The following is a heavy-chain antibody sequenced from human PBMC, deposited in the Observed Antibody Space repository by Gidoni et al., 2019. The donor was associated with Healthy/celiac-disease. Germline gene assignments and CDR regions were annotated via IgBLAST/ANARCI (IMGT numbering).Heavy chain of an antibody. J-gene: IGHJ6*02. CDR1: GGSISRSNW. Sequence: QVQLQESGPGLVKPSGTLSLTCAVSGGSISRSNWWSWVRQPPGKGLEWIGEIYHSGSTNYNPSLKSRVTISVDKSKNQFSLKLSSVTAADTAVYYCARDSRRSRAGYCSSTSCYAQRGMDVWGQGTTVTVSS. CDR3: ARDSRRSRAGYCSSTSCYAQRGMDV. CDR2: IYHSGST. V-gene: IGHV4-4*02. D-gene: IGHD2-2*01.